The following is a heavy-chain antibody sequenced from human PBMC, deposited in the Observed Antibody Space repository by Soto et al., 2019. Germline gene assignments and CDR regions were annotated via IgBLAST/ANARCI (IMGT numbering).Heavy chain of an antibody. CDR1: GFTFSSYA. Sequence: GGSLRLSCAASGFTFSSYAMHWVRQAPGKGLEWVAVISYDGSNKYYADSVKGRFTISRDNSKNTLYLQMNSLRAEDTAVYYCARDGGSFDYWGQGTLVTSPQ. D-gene: IGHD1-26*01. CDR3: ARDGGSFDY. CDR2: ISYDGSNK. V-gene: IGHV3-30-3*01. J-gene: IGHJ4*02.